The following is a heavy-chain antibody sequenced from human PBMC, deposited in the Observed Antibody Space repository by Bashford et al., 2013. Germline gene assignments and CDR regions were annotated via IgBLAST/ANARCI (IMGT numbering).Heavy chain of an antibody. V-gene: IGHV3-23*01. CDR2: ISGSGGST. D-gene: IGHD6-19*01. CDR3: AGGEFGTGWSH. J-gene: IGHJ4*02. Sequence: VRQAPGKGLEWVSGISGSGGSTYYTDSVKGRFSVSRDNSDNTVHLQMNGLRVEDSALYYCAGGEFGTGWSHWGQGTLVTVSS.